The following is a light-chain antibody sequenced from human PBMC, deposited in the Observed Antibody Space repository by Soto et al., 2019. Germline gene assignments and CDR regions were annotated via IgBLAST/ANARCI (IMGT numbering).Light chain of an antibody. CDR3: QHVYSYHLT. Sequence: DIQLTQSPSFLSASVGDRVTITCRASQGINRYVAWYQQKPGKAPKCLIYGASALQSGVPSRFSGSGSWAEFTLSISSLQPEDVATYYCQHVYSYHLTFGGGTRVEIK. CDR2: GAS. CDR1: QGINRY. V-gene: IGKV1-9*01. J-gene: IGKJ4*01.